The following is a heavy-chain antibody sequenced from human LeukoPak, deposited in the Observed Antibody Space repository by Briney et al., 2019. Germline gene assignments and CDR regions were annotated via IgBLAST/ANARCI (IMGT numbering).Heavy chain of an antibody. D-gene: IGHD2-15*01. CDR3: ARDWENCSGGSCYAAYNWFDP. CDR2: ISAYNGNP. J-gene: IGHJ5*02. CDR1: GYTFTSYG. Sequence: ASVKVSCKASGYTFTSYGISWVRQAPGQGLEWMGWISAYNGNPNYAQKLQGRVTMTTDTSTSTAYMELRSLRSDDTAVYYCARDWENCSGGSCYAAYNWFDPWGRGTLVTVSS. V-gene: IGHV1-18*01.